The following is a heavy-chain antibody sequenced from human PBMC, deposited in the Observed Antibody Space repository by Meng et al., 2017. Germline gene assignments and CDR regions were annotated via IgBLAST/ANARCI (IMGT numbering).Heavy chain of an antibody. Sequence: GESLKISCAASGFTFSSYGMHWVRQAPGKGLEWVAVLWYDGSNKYYADSVKGRFTISRDNSKNTLYLQMNSLRAEDTAVYYCARDLALVAADGSRKRKDYYYGMDVWGQGTTVTVSS. D-gene: IGHD6-13*01. CDR3: ARDLALVAADGSRKRKDYYYGMDV. CDR1: GFTFSSYG. V-gene: IGHV3-33*01. CDR2: LWYDGSNK. J-gene: IGHJ6*02.